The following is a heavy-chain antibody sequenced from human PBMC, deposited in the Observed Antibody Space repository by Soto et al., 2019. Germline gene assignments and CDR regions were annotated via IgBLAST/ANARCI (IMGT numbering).Heavy chain of an antibody. D-gene: IGHD3-16*02. CDR3: ARGYDYIWGSYRYRGYYFDY. V-gene: IGHV4-34*01. J-gene: IGHJ4*02. Sequence: QSQTLSLTCAVYGGSFSGYYWSWIRQPPGKGLEWIGEINHSGSTNYNPSLKSRVTISVDTSKNQFSLKLSSVTAADTAVYYCARGYDYIWGSYRYRGYYFDYWGQGTLVTVSS. CDR2: INHSGST. CDR1: GGSFSGYY.